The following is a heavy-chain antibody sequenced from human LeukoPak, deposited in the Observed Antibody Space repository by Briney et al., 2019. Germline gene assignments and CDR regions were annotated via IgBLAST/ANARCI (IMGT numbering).Heavy chain of an antibody. V-gene: IGHV3-53*04. D-gene: IGHD3-22*01. Sequence: PGGSLRLSCAASGSTVSSNYMSWVRQAPGKGLEWVSVIYSGGSTYYADSVKGRFTISRHNSKNTLYLQMNSLRAEDTAVYYCARTGYYYDSSGYLDYWGQGTLVTVSS. CDR3: ARTGYYYDSSGYLDY. CDR2: IYSGGST. J-gene: IGHJ4*02. CDR1: GSTVSSNY.